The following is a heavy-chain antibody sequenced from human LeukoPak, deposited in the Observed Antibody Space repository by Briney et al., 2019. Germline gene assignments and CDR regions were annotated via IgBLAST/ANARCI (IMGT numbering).Heavy chain of an antibody. Sequence: SVKVSCKASGGTFSSYAISWVRQAPGQGLEWMGGIIPIFGTANYAQKFQGRVTITTDESTGTAYMELSSLRSEDTAVYYCARGLVKGGFRFQHWGQGTLVTVSS. CDR3: ARGLVKGGFRFQH. CDR2: IIPIFGTA. D-gene: IGHD2-15*01. CDR1: GGTFSSYA. J-gene: IGHJ1*01. V-gene: IGHV1-69*05.